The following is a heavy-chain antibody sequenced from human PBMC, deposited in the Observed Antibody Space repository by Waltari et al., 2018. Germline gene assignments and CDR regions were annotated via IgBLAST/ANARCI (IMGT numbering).Heavy chain of an antibody. J-gene: IGHJ4*02. V-gene: IGHV1-2*06. CDR3: ARDSGGFLEWLRCFDY. CDR2: INPNSGGT. D-gene: IGHD3-3*01. CDR1: GYTFTGYY. Sequence: QVQLVQSGAEVKKPGASVKVSCKASGYTFTGYYMHWVRQAPGQGLEWMGRINPNSGGTNYAQKFQGRVTMTRDTSISTAYMELSRLRSDDTAVYYCARDSGGFLEWLRCFDYWGQGTLVTVSS.